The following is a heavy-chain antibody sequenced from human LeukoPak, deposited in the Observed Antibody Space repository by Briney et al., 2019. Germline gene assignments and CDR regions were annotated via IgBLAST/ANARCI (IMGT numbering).Heavy chain of an antibody. CDR1: GYTFTGYY. CDR2: INPNSGGT. Sequence: GASVKVSCKASGYTFTGYYMHWVRQAPGQGLEWMGWINPNSGGTNYAQKFQGRVTMTRDTSISTAYMELSRLRSDDTAVYYCARGNTIAVAGPEFDPWGQGTLVTVSS. J-gene: IGHJ5*02. V-gene: IGHV1-2*02. CDR3: ARGNTIAVAGPEFDP. D-gene: IGHD6-19*01.